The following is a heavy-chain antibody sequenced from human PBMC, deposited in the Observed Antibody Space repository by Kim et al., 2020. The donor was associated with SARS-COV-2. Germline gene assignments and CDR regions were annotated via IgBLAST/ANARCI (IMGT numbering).Heavy chain of an antibody. CDR2: ISYDGSNK. CDR3: AKDPPADLWLMDV. Sequence: GGSLRLSCAASGFTFSSYGMHWVRQAPGKGLEWVAVISYDGSNKYYADSVKGRFTISRDNSKNTLYLQMNSLRAEDTAVYYCAKDPPADLWLMDVWGQGTTVTVSS. V-gene: IGHV3-30*18. CDR1: GFTFSSYG. D-gene: IGHD6-25*01. J-gene: IGHJ6*02.